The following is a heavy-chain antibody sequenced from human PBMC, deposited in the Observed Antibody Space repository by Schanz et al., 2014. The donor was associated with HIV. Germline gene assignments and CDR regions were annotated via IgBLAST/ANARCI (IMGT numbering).Heavy chain of an antibody. V-gene: IGHV3-21*06. Sequence: EVHLVESGGGLVEPGGSLRLSCEASGFSFSSFSMNWVRQAPGKGLEWVSSIGSGGGYKYYADSVNGRFTISRDNAKNSLHLQMSRLGAEDTAVYYCARDLHDYGDARTDYWGQGILVTVSS. CDR1: GFSFSSFS. CDR3: ARDLHDYGDARTDY. J-gene: IGHJ4*02. CDR2: IGSGGGYK. D-gene: IGHD4-17*01.